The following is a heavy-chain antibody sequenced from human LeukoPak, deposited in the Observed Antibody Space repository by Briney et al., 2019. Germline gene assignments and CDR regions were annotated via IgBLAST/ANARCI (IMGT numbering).Heavy chain of an antibody. CDR3: ATWGEVPAAIISSHNWFDP. D-gene: IGHD2-2*02. Sequence: ASVKVSCKVSGYTLTELSMHWVRQAPGKGLEWMGGFDPEDGETIYAQKFQGRVTMTEDTSTDTAYMELSSLRSEDTAVYYCATWGEVPAAIISSHNWFDPWGQGTLVTVSS. V-gene: IGHV1-24*01. CDR2: FDPEDGET. CDR1: GYTLTELS. J-gene: IGHJ5*02.